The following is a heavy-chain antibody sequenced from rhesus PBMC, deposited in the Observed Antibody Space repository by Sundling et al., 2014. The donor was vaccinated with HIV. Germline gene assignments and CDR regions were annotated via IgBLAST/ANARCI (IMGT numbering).Heavy chain of an antibody. Sequence: EVQLVESGGDLVQPGGSLRLSCAASGFTFNTHDMNWVRLAPGKGLEWVSYISSTSTYKYYADSVKGRFTISRDNAKKSLSLQMNSLRAEDTAIYYCTGAHYGNPYFDSWGRGSPGHRLL. CDR2: ISSTSTYK. V-gene: IGHV3-136*01. D-gene: IGHD4-35*01. CDR1: GFTFNTHD. J-gene: IGHJ4*01. CDR3: TGAHYGNPYFDS.